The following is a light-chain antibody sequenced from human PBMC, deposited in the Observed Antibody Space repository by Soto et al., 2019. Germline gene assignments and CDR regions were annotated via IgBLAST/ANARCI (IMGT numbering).Light chain of an antibody. CDR1: QSISSSY. CDR3: QQYGSSPWT. Sequence: EIVLTQSPGTLSLSPGERATLSCRASQSISSSYLAWYQQKPGQAPRLLIPGASSRATGIPDRFSGSGSGTDFTLTINRLEPEDLAVYFCQQYGSSPWTFGQGTKVEIK. V-gene: IGKV3-20*01. CDR2: GAS. J-gene: IGKJ1*01.